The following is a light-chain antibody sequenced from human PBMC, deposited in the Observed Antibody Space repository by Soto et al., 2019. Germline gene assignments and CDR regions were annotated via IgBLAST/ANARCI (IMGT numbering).Light chain of an antibody. J-gene: IGKJ1*01. Sequence: DIQMTQSPSTLSASVGDRLTITCRASQSISSWLAWYQQKPGKAPKLLIYDASSLESGVPSRFSGSGSGTEFTLPISSLQPDEFATYYCQQYNSYWTFGQGTKVEIK. CDR1: QSISSW. CDR2: DAS. CDR3: QQYNSYWT. V-gene: IGKV1-5*01.